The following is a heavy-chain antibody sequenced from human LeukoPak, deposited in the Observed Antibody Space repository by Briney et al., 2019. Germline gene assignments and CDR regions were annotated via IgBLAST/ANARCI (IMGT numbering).Heavy chain of an antibody. Sequence: GGSLRLSCAASGFTFSSYDMHWVRHATGKGLEWVSAIGTAGDTYYPGSVKGRFTISRENAKNSLYLQMNSLRAGDTAVYYCARGPSSWSYYYYYGMDVWGQGTTVTVSS. D-gene: IGHD6-13*01. CDR1: GFTFSSYD. J-gene: IGHJ6*02. CDR2: IGTAGDT. CDR3: ARGPSSWSYYYYYGMDV. V-gene: IGHV3-13*01.